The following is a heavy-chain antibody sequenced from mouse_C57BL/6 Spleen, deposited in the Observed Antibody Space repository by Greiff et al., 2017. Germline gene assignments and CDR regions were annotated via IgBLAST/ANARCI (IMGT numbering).Heavy chain of an antibody. J-gene: IGHJ3*01. CDR3: ATPYYINYGGFAY. Sequence: QVQLQQSGPGLVQPSQSLSITCTVSGFSLTSYGVHWVRQSPGKGLEWLGVIWRGGSTDYNAAFMSKLSITKDNSKSQVFFKMNSLQADDTAIYYCATPYYINYGGFAYWGQGTLVTVSA. V-gene: IGHV2-5*01. CDR2: IWRGGST. CDR1: GFSLTSYG. D-gene: IGHD2-5*01.